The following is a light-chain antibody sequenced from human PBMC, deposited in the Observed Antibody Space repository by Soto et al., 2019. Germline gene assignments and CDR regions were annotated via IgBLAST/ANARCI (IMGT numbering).Light chain of an antibody. CDR1: QSVSSN. J-gene: IGKJ1*01. CDR3: QQYNNWPGT. CDR2: YAS. Sequence: EIVMTQSPATLSVSPGERATLSCRASQSVSSNLAWYQQKPGQAPRLLIYYASTRATGIPARFSGSGSGTEFTLTICSLQSEDVAVYYRQQYNNWPGTFGQGTKVEIK. V-gene: IGKV3-15*01.